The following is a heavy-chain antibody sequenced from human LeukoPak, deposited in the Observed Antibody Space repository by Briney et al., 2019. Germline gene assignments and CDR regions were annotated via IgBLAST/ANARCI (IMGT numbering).Heavy chain of an antibody. D-gene: IGHD2-2*01. Sequence: PQTLSLTCTVSGGSISSGGYYWSWIRQHPGKGLEWIGYIYYSGSTYYNPSLKSRVTISVDTSKNQFSLKLSSVTAADTAVYYCARVSVPAAIDYYYYYMDVWGKGTTVTVSS. CDR3: ARVSVPAAIDYYYYYMDV. CDR2: IYYSGST. J-gene: IGHJ6*03. V-gene: IGHV4-31*03. CDR1: GGSISSGGYY.